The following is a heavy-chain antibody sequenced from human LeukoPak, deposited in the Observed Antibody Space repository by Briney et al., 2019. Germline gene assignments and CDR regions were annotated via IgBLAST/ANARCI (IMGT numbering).Heavy chain of an antibody. J-gene: IGHJ4*02. Sequence: GGSLRLSCAASGFTFSSYAMHWVRQAPGKGLEWVAVISYDGSNKYYADSVKGRFTISRDNSKNTLYLQMNSLRAEDTAVYYCARDEWATVTNLSFDYWGQGTLVTVSS. V-gene: IGHV3-30-3*01. CDR1: GFTFSSYA. CDR2: ISYDGSNK. CDR3: ARDEWATVTNLSFDY. D-gene: IGHD4-17*01.